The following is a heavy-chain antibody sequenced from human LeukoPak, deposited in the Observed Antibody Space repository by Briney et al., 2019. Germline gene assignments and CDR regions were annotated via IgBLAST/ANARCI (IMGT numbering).Heavy chain of an antibody. V-gene: IGHV3-74*01. CDR3: ARDSFVTISGGWNWFDP. CDR2: INNDGSST. D-gene: IGHD3-3*01. CDR1: GFTFSSFW. Sequence: GGSLRLSCAASGFTFSSFWMHWVRQAPGKGLVWVSRINNDGSSTAYADSVKGRFTISRDNAKNTLYLQMNSLRAEDTAVYYCARDSFVTISGGWNWFDPWGQGTLVTVSS. J-gene: IGHJ5*02.